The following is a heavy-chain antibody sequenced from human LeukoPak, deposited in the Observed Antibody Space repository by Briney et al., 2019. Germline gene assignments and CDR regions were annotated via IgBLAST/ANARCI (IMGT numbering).Heavy chain of an antibody. D-gene: IGHD3-3*01. CDR3: ARSFSGFGVVPL. V-gene: IGHV4-59*01. CDR1: GGSISSYY. J-gene: IGHJ4*02. CDR2: IYYSGST. Sequence: SETLSLTCTVSGGSISSYYWSWIRQPPGKGLEWIGYIYYSGSTNYNPSLKSRVTISVDTSKNQFSLKLSSVTAADTAVYYCARSFSGFGVVPLWGQGTLVTVSS.